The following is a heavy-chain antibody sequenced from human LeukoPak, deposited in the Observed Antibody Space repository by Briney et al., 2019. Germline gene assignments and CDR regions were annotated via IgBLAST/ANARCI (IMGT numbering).Heavy chain of an antibody. J-gene: IGHJ4*02. CDR1: GGSLTSSHW. CDR3: ARARPWVDY. CDR2: VYHSGST. Sequence: SETLSLTCAVSGGSLTSSHWWTWFRQAPGQGLEWIGEVYHSGSTNYNPPLKSRVTISIDNTKSHFFLKLSSLTAADTAVYYCARARPWVDYWGQGILVTVSS. V-gene: IGHV4-4*02. D-gene: IGHD6-6*01.